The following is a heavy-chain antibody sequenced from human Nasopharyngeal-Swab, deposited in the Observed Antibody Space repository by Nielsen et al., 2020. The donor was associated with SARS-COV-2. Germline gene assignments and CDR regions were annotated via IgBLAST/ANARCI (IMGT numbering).Heavy chain of an antibody. V-gene: IGHV1-24*01. CDR2: FDPEDGET. Sequence: ASVKVSCKVSGYTLTELSMHWVRQAPGKGREWMGGFDPEDGETIYAQKFQGRVTMTEDTSTDTAYMELSSLRSEDTAVYYCATAPPIRYGEETGWFDPWGQGTLVTVSS. CDR1: GYTLTELS. J-gene: IGHJ5*02. CDR3: ATAPPIRYGEETGWFDP. D-gene: IGHD4-17*01.